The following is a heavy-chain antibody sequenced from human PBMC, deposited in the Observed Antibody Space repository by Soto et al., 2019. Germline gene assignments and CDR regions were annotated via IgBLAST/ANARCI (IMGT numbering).Heavy chain of an antibody. CDR2: IYYSGST. CDR3: ARVRASSVGALDY. Sequence: QVQLQESGPGLVKPSETLSLTCTVSGGSTTNYYWSWIRQPPGKGLEWIGYIYYSGSTNYNPSLNSRVTISVDTSKNQFSLKLSSVTAADTAVYYCARVRASSVGALDYWGKGTLVTVSS. CDR1: GGSTTNYY. J-gene: IGHJ4*02. D-gene: IGHD6-6*01. V-gene: IGHV4-59*01.